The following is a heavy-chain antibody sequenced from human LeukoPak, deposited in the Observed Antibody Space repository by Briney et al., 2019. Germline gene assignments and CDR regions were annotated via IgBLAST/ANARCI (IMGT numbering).Heavy chain of an antibody. V-gene: IGHV3-48*03. J-gene: IGHJ4*02. CDR1: GFTFSSSE. CDR2: ISSRATAI. CDR3: ARDFGRYFFDY. D-gene: IGHD3-10*01. Sequence: GGSLRLSCAASGFTFSSSEMNWVRQAPGKGLEWVSYISSRATAIYYADSVKGRFTISRDNAKNSLYLQMNSLRAEDTAVYYCARDFGRYFFDYWGQGTLVTVSS.